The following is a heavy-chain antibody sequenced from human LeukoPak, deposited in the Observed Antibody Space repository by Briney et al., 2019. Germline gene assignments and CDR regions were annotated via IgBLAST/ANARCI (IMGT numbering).Heavy chain of an antibody. CDR1: GGSLSGYY. CDR2: INHSGST. J-gene: IGHJ4*02. Sequence: SETLSLTCAVYGGSLSGYYWSWIRQPPGKGLEWIGEINHSGSTNYNPSLKSRVTISVDTSKNQFSLKLSSVTAADTAVHYCARGGHPNPISRYFDYWGQGTLVTVSS. V-gene: IGHV4-34*01. CDR3: ARGGHPNPISRYFDY. D-gene: IGHD1-14*01.